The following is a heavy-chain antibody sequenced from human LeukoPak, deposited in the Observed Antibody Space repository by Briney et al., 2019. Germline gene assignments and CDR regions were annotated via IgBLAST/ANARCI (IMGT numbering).Heavy chain of an antibody. J-gene: IGHJ4*02. CDR1: GYTLTELS. V-gene: IGHV1-24*01. Sequence: ASVKVSSKVSGYTLTELSMHWVRQAPGKGLEWMGGFDPEDGETIYAQKFQGRVTMTEDTSTDTAYMELSSLRSEDTAVYYCATDLRFSGIFDYWGQGTLVTVSS. CDR2: FDPEDGET. CDR3: ATDLRFSGIFDY. D-gene: IGHD3-10*01.